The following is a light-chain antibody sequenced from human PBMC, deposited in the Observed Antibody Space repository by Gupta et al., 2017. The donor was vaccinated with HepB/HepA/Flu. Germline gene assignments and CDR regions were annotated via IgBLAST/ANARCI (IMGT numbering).Light chain of an antibody. CDR2: DAS. V-gene: IGKV3-11*01. CDR1: QSVSSY. CDR3: QQRSNWPPGLT. J-gene: IGKJ4*01. Sequence: EIVLTKSPATLSLSPGERATLSCRASQSVSSYLAWYQQKPGQAPRLLIYDASNRATGIPARFSGSGSGTDFTPTISSLEPEDFAVYYCQQRSNWPPGLTFGGGTKVEIK.